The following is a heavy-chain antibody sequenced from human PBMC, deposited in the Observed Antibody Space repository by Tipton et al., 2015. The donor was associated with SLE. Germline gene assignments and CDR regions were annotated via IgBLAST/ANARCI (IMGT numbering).Heavy chain of an antibody. J-gene: IGHJ3*02. CDR2: IYHSGST. D-gene: IGHD6-13*01. CDR3: ARDSVSWDDAFDI. V-gene: IGHV4-38-2*02. Sequence: TLSLTCAVSGYSISSGYYWGWIRQPPGKGLEWIGSIYHSGSTYYNPSLKSRVTISVDTSKNQFSLKLSSVTAADTAVYYCARDSVSWDDAFDIWGQGTMVTVSS. CDR1: GYSISSGYY.